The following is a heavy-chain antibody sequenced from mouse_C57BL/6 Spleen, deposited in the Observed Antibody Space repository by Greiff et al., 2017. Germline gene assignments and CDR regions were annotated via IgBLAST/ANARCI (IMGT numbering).Heavy chain of an antibody. Sequence: EVQLQQSGAELVKPGASVKLSCTASGFNIKDDYMHWVKQRPEQGLEWIGWIDPENGDTEYASKFQGKATITADTSSNTAYLQLSSLTSEDTAVYYGTLAYYSNYGYFDVWGTGTTVTVSS. V-gene: IGHV14-4*01. D-gene: IGHD2-5*01. CDR1: GFNIKDDY. CDR3: TLAYYSNYGYFDV. CDR2: IDPENGDT. J-gene: IGHJ1*03.